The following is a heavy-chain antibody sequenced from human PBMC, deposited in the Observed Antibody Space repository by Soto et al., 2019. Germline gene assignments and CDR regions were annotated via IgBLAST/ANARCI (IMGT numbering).Heavy chain of an antibody. D-gene: IGHD1-1*01. CDR2: IFYNGDT. CDR1: GGSIGSIRYF. V-gene: IGHV4-39*01. J-gene: IGHJ4*02. Sequence: TSETLSLTCTVFGGSIGSIRYFWGWIRQPPGKGLEWIGIIFYNGDTYYNPSLKSRVTISVDTSKNQFSLKLSSVTAADTAVYYCARQGGTGTLFYWGQGTLVTVSS. CDR3: ARQGGTGTLFY.